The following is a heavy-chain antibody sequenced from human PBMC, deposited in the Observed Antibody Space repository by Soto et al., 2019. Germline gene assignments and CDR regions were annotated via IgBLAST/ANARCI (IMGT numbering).Heavy chain of an antibody. CDR2: INESGST. D-gene: IGHD2-21*01. V-gene: IGHV4-34*01. CDR1: GQSFSGHS. Sequence: QVQLQQWGAGLVKPSETLSLSCAVYGQSFSGHSWAWIRQPPGKGLEWSGEINESGSTYYNPSLKSRVTISTDTSKNQSSLKPSPVRAADTAAYFCARGSAIVARRGEMEDVKYDYWGQGTLVNVSS. J-gene: IGHJ4*02. CDR3: ARGSAIVARRGEMEDVKYDY.